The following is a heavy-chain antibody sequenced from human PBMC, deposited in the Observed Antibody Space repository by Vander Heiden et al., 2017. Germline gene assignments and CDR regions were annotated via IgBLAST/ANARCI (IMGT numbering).Heavy chain of an antibody. CDR3: ARGSHYYCSSTSCYPLDN. CDR2: IWYDGSNK. J-gene: IGHJ4*02. Sequence: QVQLVESGGGVVQPGRSLSLSCSASGFNFSSYGMHWVRQAAGKGLEWVAVIWYDGSNKYYADSVKGRFTISRDNSKNTLDLQMNSLRAEDTAVYYCARGSHYYCSSTSCYPLDNWGQGTLVTVSS. D-gene: IGHD2-2*01. CDR1: GFNFSSYG. V-gene: IGHV3-33*01.